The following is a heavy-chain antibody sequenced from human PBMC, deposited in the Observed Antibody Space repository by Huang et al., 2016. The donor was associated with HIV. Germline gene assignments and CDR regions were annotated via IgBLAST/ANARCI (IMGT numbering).Heavy chain of an antibody. V-gene: IGHV3-53*01. D-gene: IGHD5-18*01. CDR3: ARGRYGTPNA. Sequence: EVPRVESGGGLVQPGGSLRLSCAAPGFTVNRNYMTWVRQAPGKGREWVSLRYHGGTAHYADSVKGRFTISGDISQNTVFLQMSSLRVEDTAVYYCARGRYGTPNAWGQGTLVTVSS. CDR1: GFTVNRNY. J-gene: IGHJ5*02. CDR2: RYHGGTA.